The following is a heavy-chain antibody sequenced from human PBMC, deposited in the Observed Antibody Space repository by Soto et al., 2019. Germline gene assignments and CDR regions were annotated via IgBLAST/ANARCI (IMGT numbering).Heavy chain of an antibody. Sequence: QVQLQQWGAGLLKPSETLSLTCAVYGGSFSGYYWTWIRQPPGTGLEWIGEINHSGSTNYNPSLKNRVTISVDPSKNQFSLNLTSVTAADTAVYYCARDKVTGLFDYWGQGTLVTVSS. D-gene: IGHD1-1*01. CDR3: ARDKVTGLFDY. CDR1: GGSFSGYY. V-gene: IGHV4-34*01. J-gene: IGHJ4*02. CDR2: INHSGST.